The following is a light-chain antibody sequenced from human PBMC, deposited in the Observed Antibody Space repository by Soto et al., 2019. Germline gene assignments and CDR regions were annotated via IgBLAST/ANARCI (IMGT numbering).Light chain of an antibody. CDR2: EVS. V-gene: IGLV2-14*01. J-gene: IGLJ1*01. CDR1: SSDVGGYNY. CDR3: SSYTSSSTLV. Sequence: QSVLTQPASVSGSPGQSITISCTGTSSDVGGYNYVPWYQQHPGKAPKLMIYEVSNRPSGVSNRFSGSKSGNTASLTISGLQAEDEADYYCSSYTSSSTLVFGTGTRSPS.